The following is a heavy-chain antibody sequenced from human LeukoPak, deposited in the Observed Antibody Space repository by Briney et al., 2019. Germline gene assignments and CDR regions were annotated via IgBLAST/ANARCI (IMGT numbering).Heavy chain of an antibody. CDR3: AKVLRGGNNWNYPY. CDR1: GFTFSSYA. D-gene: IGHD1-7*01. CDR2: ISGSGGST. Sequence: GGSLRLSCAASGFTFSSYAMSWVCQAPGKGLEWVSAISGSGGSTYYADSVKGRFTISRDNSKNTLYLQMNSLRAEDTAVYYCAKVLRGGNNWNYPYWGQGTLVTVSS. V-gene: IGHV3-23*01. J-gene: IGHJ4*02.